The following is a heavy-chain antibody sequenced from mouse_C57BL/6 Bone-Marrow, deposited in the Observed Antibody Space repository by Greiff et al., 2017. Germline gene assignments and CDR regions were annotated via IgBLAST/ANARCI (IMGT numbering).Heavy chain of an antibody. CDR2: ISDGGSYT. D-gene: IGHD2-2*01. J-gene: IGHJ2*01. CDR3: ARDLLWLRRGGFDY. V-gene: IGHV5-4*01. Sequence: EVQVVESGGGLVKPGGSLKLSCAASGFTFSSYAMSWVRQTPEKRLEWVATISDGGSYTYYPDNVKGRFTISRDNAKNNLYLQMSHLKSEDTAMYYCARDLLWLRRGGFDYWGQGTTLTVSS. CDR1: GFTFSSYA.